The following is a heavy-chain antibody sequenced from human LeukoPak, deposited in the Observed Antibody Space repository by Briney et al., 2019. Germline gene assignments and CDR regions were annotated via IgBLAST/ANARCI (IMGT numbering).Heavy chain of an antibody. V-gene: IGHV4-59*12. CDR1: GGSISSYY. CDR2: IYYSGST. CDR3: ARLGPAITMVRGVMGRGFDP. J-gene: IGHJ5*02. D-gene: IGHD3-10*01. Sequence: PSETLSLTCTVSGGSISSYYWSWIRQPPGKGLEWIGYIYYSGSTNYNPSLKSRVTISVDKSKNQFSLKLSSVTAADTAVYYCARLGPAITMVRGVMGRGFDPWGQGTLVTVSS.